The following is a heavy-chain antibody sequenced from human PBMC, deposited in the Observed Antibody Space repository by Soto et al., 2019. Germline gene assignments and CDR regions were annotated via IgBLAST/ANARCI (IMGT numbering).Heavy chain of an antibody. CDR1: GGSISSSSYY. CDR3: ARQEQSLGADY. J-gene: IGHJ4*02. V-gene: IGHV4-39*01. CDR2: IYYSGST. D-gene: IGHD6-19*01. Sequence: QLQLQESGPGLVKPSETLSLTCTVSGGSISSSSYYWGWIRQPPGKGLEWIGSIYYSGSTYYNPSLKSRVTISVDTSKNQFSRKLSSVTAADTAVYYCARQEQSLGADYWGQGTLVTVSS.